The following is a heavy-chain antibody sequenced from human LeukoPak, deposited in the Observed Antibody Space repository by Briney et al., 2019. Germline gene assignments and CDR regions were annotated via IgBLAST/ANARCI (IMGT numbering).Heavy chain of an antibody. V-gene: IGHV3-74*01. D-gene: IGHD2/OR15-2a*01. Sequence: GGSLRLSCAASGFTFSSYWMHWVRQAPGKGLLWVSRINSDGTTTYYADSVKGRFTISRDNAKNTLYLQMNSLRAENTAVYYCASVNCYGMDVWGQGTTVTVSS. CDR2: INSDGTTT. CDR1: GFTFSSYW. CDR3: ASVNCYGMDV. J-gene: IGHJ6*02.